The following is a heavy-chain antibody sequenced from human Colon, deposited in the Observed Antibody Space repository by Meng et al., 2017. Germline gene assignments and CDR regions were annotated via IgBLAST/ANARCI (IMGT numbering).Heavy chain of an antibody. D-gene: IGHD3-22*01. CDR1: GFTFSSYA. CDR2: ISYDGSNK. CDR3: ARDSNYDSSGTFDY. Sequence: GESLKISCAASGFTFSSYAMHWVRQAPGKGLEWVAVISYDGSNKYYADSVKGRFTISRDNSKNTLYLQMNSLRAEDTAVYYCARDSNYDSSGTFDYWGQGNRV. J-gene: IGHJ4*02. V-gene: IGHV3-30*01.